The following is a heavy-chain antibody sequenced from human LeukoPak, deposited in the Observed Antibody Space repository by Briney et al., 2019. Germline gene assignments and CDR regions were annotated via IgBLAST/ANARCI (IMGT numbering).Heavy chain of an antibody. D-gene: IGHD1/OR15-1a*01. CDR2: ISSSSSTI. V-gene: IGHV3-48*04. Sequence: GGSLRLSCAASGFTFSSYGMTWVRQAPGKGLEWVSYISSSSSTIYYADSVKGRFTISRDNAKNSVYLQMNRLRAEDTAVYYCARVRREMKRSLGRTTEYSYYYYMDVWGKGTTVTVSS. J-gene: IGHJ6*03. CDR3: ARVRREMKRSLGRTTEYSYYYYMDV. CDR1: GFTFSSYG.